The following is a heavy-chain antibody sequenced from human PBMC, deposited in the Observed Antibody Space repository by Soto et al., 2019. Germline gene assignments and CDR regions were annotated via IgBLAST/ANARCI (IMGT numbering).Heavy chain of an antibody. J-gene: IGHJ4*02. CDR2: IYHSGST. D-gene: IGHD1-26*01. V-gene: IGHV4-30-2*01. Sequence: TLSVTCAVSGGSISSGGYSWSWIRQPPGKGLEWIGYIYHSGSTYYNPSLKSRVTISVDRSKNQFSLKLSSVTAADTAVYYCARGARPKWTYFDYWGQGTLVTVSS. CDR1: GGSISSGGYS. CDR3: ARGARPKWTYFDY.